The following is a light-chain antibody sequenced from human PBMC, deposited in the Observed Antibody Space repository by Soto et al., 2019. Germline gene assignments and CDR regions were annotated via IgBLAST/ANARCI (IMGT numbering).Light chain of an antibody. Sequence: QSALTQPASVSGSPGQSITISCTGNSSDVGGYNYVSWYQQHPGKAPKLMIYDVSNRPSGVCNRFSGSKSGNTASLSISGLQAEDVAAYYCSSYTSGSTLVFGTGTKLTVL. J-gene: IGLJ1*01. CDR1: SSDVGGYNY. CDR2: DVS. V-gene: IGLV2-14*01. CDR3: SSYTSGSTLV.